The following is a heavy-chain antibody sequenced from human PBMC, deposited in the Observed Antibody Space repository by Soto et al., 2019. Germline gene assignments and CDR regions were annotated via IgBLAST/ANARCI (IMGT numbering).Heavy chain of an antibody. J-gene: IGHJ6*02. CDR1: GFTFSSYA. V-gene: IGHV3-23*01. CDR3: AKWKGEGTLDYGMDV. D-gene: IGHD1-1*01. Sequence: EVQLLESGGGLVQPGGSLRLSCAASGFTFSSYAMSWVRQAPGKGLEWVSAISGSGGSTYYADSVKGRFTISRDNYKNALYLQMNSLRAEDTAVYYCAKWKGEGTLDYGMDVWGQGTTVTVSS. CDR2: ISGSGGST.